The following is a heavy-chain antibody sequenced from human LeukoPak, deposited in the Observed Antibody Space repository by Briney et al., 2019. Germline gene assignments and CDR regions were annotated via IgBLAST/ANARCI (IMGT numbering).Heavy chain of an antibody. CDR1: GGSISSYY. CDR2: IYTSGST. J-gene: IGHJ6*02. D-gene: IGHD3-10*01. CDR3: ARGLWFGEVSIYYYGMDV. Sequence: SETLSLTCTVSGGSISSYYWSWLRQPAGKGLEWIGRIYTSGSTNYNPSLKSRVTMSVDTSKNQFSLKLSSVTAADTAVYYCARGLWFGEVSIYYYGMDVWGQGTTVTVSS. V-gene: IGHV4-4*07.